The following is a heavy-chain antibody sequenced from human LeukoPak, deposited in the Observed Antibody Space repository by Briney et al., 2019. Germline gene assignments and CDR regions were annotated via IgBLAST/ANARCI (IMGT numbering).Heavy chain of an antibody. Sequence: ASVKVSCKASGYTFTSYYMHWVRQAPGQGLEWMGIIDPGGGSTNHAQKFQGRVTMTRDTSTSTVYMDLSSLTSDDTAVYYCARRWRSGGDCFDYWGQGTLVTVSS. J-gene: IGHJ4*02. CDR2: IDPGGGST. V-gene: IGHV1-46*01. D-gene: IGHD2-15*01. CDR1: GYTFTSYY. CDR3: ARRWRSGGDCFDY.